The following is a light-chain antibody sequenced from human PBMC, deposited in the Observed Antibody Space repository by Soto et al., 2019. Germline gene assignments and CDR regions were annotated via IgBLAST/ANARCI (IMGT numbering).Light chain of an antibody. CDR1: QSVNSN. CDR2: GAS. CDR3: QQYNNWPPWT. J-gene: IGKJ1*01. Sequence: EIVMRQSQATLAVFTCKPATLSCSPSQSVNSNLAWYQQKPGQAPRLLIYGASTRATGIPARFSGSGSGTEFTLTISSLQSEDFAVYYCQQYNNWPPWTFGQGTKVDIK. V-gene: IGKV3-15*01.